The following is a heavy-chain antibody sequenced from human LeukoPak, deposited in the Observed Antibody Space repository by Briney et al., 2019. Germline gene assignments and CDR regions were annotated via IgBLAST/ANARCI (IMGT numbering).Heavy chain of an antibody. D-gene: IGHD3-9*01. J-gene: IGHJ3*02. CDR2: ISYDGSNK. Sequence: GGSLRLSCAASGFTFSSYAMHWVRQAPGKGLEWVAVISYDGSNKYYADSVKGRFTISRDNSKNTPYLQMNSLRAEDTAVYYCARDLRHFDWLLNAFDIWGQGTMVTVSS. CDR3: ARDLRHFDWLLNAFDI. V-gene: IGHV3-30-3*01. CDR1: GFTFSSYA.